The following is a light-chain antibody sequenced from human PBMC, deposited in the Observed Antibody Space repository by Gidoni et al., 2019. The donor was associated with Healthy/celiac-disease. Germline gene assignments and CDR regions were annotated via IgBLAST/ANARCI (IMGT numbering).Light chain of an antibody. V-gene: IGKV3-20*01. CDR3: QQYGSSPR. Sequence: EIVFTQSPATLSWSPGERATLSCRASQSVSSSYLAWYQQKPGKDPRLLIYGASSRATGIPDRFSGSGSGTDFTLTISRLEPEDFAVYYCQQYGSSPRFGPGTKVDIK. CDR2: GAS. CDR1: QSVSSSY. J-gene: IGKJ3*01.